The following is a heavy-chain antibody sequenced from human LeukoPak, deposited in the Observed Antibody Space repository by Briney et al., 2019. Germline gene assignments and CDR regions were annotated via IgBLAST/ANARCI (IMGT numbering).Heavy chain of an antibody. Sequence: GGSLRLSCAASGFTVSNSYMSWVRQAPGKGLEWVSSIFSRSESILYADSVKGRFTISRDNAKNLLYMQMDSLRVEDTAVYYCARDFFHSSESRPFDYWGQGTLVTVSS. CDR1: GFTVSNSY. D-gene: IGHD3-22*01. J-gene: IGHJ4*02. CDR3: ARDFFHSSESRPFDY. V-gene: IGHV3-21*06. CDR2: IFSRSESI.